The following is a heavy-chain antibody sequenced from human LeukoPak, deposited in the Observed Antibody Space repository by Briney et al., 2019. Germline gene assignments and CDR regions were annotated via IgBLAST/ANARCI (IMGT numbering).Heavy chain of an antibody. Sequence: PGGSLRLSCAASGFTFSSYEMNWVRQAPGKGLVWVSRISNDGSTTHYADSVKGRFTISRDNAKNTLFLHMNSLRAGDTAVYYCNVRWGPNSDYWGQGTLVTVSS. J-gene: IGHJ4*02. CDR1: GFTFSSYE. CDR3: NVRWGPNSDY. V-gene: IGHV3-74*01. CDR2: ISNDGSTT. D-gene: IGHD7-27*01.